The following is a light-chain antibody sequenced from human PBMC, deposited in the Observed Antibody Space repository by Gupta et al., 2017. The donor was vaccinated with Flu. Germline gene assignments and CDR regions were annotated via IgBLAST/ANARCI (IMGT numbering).Light chain of an antibody. CDR2: GNS. CDR1: NMGGND. J-gene: IGLJ1*01. Sequence: GNMARIASGGNNMGGNDGHWYQQKPGQAPRLVVYGNSIRPSGVPERFSGSNSETPATLSISRIQAEDEADYYCPAWDSNRNRYVFGSGTKFTVL. CDR3: PAWDSNRNRYV. V-gene: IGLV3-21*03.